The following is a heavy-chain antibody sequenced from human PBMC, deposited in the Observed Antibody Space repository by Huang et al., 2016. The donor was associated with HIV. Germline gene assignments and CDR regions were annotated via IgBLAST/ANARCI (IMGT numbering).Heavy chain of an antibody. D-gene: IGHD1-1*01. CDR1: GFTFSRFS. CDR2: KNQDGSEK. Sequence: EVQLVESGGGLVQPGGSLRLSCAASGFTFSRFSMRWVRQAPGKGLEWGANKNQDGSEKYYVDSVKGRFTISRDNAKNSLYLRMNSLRAEDTAVYYCARDQRPVGTYYYGMDVWGQGTTVTVSS. J-gene: IGHJ6*02. CDR3: ARDQRPVGTYYYGMDV. V-gene: IGHV3-7*01.